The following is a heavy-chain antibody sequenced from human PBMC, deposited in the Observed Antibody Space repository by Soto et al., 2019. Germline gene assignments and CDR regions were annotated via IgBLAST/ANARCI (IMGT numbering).Heavy chain of an antibody. Sequence: GGTLRLSCAASGFTISSYAMSWVLKSARKGLDWVATVSGSGATTYHADSVKGRFTISRDNSKNTLFLQMQSVRAEDTDIYFCAKDHGGDYGDPLFFFDYWGQGALVTVSS. J-gene: IGHJ4*02. CDR3: AKDHGGDYGDPLFFFDY. D-gene: IGHD4-17*01. V-gene: IGHV3-23*01. CDR1: GFTISSYA. CDR2: VSGSGATT.